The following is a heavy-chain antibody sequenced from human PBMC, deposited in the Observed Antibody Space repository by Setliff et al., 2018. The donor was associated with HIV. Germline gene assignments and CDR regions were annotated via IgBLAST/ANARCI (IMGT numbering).Heavy chain of an antibody. V-gene: IGHV4-59*01. CDR2: IYYSGST. J-gene: IGHJ6*03. CDR3: ARGYPGIAVAGLTYYYYYYMDV. CDR1: GGSISSYY. Sequence: SETLSLTCTVSGGSISSYYWSWIRQPPGKGLEWIGYIYYSGSTNYNPSLKSRVTISVDTSKDQFSLKLSSVTAADTAVYYCARGYPGIAVAGLTYYYYYYMDVWGKGTTVTVSS. D-gene: IGHD6-19*01.